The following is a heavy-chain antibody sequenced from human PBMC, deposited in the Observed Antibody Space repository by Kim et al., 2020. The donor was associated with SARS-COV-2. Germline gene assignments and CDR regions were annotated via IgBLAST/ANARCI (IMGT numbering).Heavy chain of an antibody. CDR3: TSRLWYGELSPYYYGMDV. CDR2: IRSKANSYAT. Sequence: GGSLRLSCAASGFTFSGSAMHWVRQASGKGLEWVGRIRSKANSYATAYAASVKGMFTISRDDSKNTAYLQMNSLKTEDTAVYYCTSRLWYGELSPYYYGMDVWGQGTTVTVSS. D-gene: IGHD3-10*01. CDR1: GFTFSGSA. J-gene: IGHJ6*02. V-gene: IGHV3-73*01.